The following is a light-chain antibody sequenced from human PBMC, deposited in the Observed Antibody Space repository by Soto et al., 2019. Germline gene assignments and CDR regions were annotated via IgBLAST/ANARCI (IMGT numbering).Light chain of an antibody. CDR1: QSLLHSNGYNY. J-gene: IGKJ1*01. CDR2: LGS. V-gene: IGKV2-28*01. CDR3: MQALQTPRT. Sequence: DIVMTQSPLSLPVTPGEPASISCRSSQSLLHSNGYNYLDWYLQKPGQSPQLLIYLGSNRASGVPDRFSGSGSGTDFTLKIRRVEAEDVGVYYCMQALQTPRTGGQGTKVEIK.